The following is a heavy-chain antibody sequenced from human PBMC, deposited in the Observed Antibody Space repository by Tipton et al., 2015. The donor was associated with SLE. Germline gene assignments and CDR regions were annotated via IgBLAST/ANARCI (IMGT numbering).Heavy chain of an antibody. CDR3: ARLEGDGYKWYFDY. J-gene: IGHJ4*02. CDR1: GYSISSGYY. V-gene: IGHV4-38-2*01. Sequence: TLSLTCVVSGYSISSGYYWAWIRQPPGSGLEWIGSINDSGNTYYNPSLKSRVTISADTSKNQFSLKLNSVTAADTAVYYCARLEGDGYKWYFDYWGQGTLVTVST. D-gene: IGHD5-24*01. CDR2: INDSGNT.